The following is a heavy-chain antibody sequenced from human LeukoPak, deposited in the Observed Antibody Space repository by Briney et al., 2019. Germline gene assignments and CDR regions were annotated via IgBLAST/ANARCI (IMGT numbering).Heavy chain of an antibody. CDR3: ASEDLIRNTGIY. Sequence: ASVKVSCKASGYTFTGYYMHWVRQAPGQGLEWMGWINPNSGGTNYAQKFQGRVTMTRDTSISTAYMELSRLRSDDTAVYYCASEDLIRNTGIYWDQGTLVTVSS. V-gene: IGHV1-2*02. J-gene: IGHJ4*02. D-gene: IGHD3-10*01. CDR1: GYTFTGYY. CDR2: INPNSGGT.